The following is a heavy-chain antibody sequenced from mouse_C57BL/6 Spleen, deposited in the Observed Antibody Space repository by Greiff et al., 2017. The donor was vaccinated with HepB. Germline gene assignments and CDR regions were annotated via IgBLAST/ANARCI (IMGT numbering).Heavy chain of an antibody. V-gene: IGHV1-7*01. CDR2: INHSSGYT. J-gene: IGHJ3*01. CDR3: ARKRASTGCFAY. D-gene: IGHD4-1*02. CDR1: GYTFTSYW. Sequence: QVQLQQSGAELAKPGASVKLSCKASGYTFTSYWMHWVKQRPGQGLEWIGYINHSSGYTKYNQKFKDKATLTADKSYSTAYMQLSSLTSEDSAVYYCARKRASTGCFAYWGQGTLVTVSA.